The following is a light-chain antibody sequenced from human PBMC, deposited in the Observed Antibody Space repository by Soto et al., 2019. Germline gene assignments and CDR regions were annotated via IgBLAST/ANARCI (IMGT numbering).Light chain of an antibody. V-gene: IGKV3-11*01. CDR2: AAS. J-gene: IGKJ5*01. CDR3: QQRNNWPPGIT. Sequence: DIMVPQSASTLSLSTGESATLSCRASQNISVYLAWYRQKPGKAPRLLVYAASNRATGIPARFSGSGPGKDFTLNISSLEPEDFAVYYCQQRNNWPPGITFGQGTRLEIK. CDR1: QNISVY.